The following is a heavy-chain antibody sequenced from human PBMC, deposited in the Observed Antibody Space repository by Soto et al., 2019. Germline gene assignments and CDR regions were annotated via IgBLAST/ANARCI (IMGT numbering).Heavy chain of an antibody. CDR3: ARDSRTYGSGSSPSPDAFDI. CDR1: GFTFSSYS. Sequence: GGSLRLSCAASGFTFSSYSMNWVRQAPGKGLEWVSSISSSSSYIYYADSVKGRFTISRDNAKNSLYLQMNSLRAEDTAVYYCARDSRTYGSGSSPSPDAFDIWGQGTMVTVSS. J-gene: IGHJ3*02. D-gene: IGHD3-10*01. CDR2: ISSSSSYI. V-gene: IGHV3-21*01.